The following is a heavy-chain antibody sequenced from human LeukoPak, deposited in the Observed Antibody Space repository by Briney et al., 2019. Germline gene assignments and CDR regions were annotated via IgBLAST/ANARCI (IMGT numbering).Heavy chain of an antibody. J-gene: IGHJ6*02. Sequence: GGSLRLSCVGSGFTFSNYAMSWVRQAPGKGLEWVSAISGSGGSTYYADSVKGRFTISRDNSKNTLYLQMNSLRAEDTAVYYCARSYYYDSSGSYGMDVWGQGTTVTVSS. D-gene: IGHD3-22*01. CDR3: ARSYYYDSSGSYGMDV. CDR2: ISGSGGST. CDR1: GFTFSNYA. V-gene: IGHV3-23*01.